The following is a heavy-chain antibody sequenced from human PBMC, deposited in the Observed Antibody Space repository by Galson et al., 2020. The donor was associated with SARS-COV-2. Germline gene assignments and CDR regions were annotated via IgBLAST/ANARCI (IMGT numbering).Heavy chain of an antibody. CDR2: IYSDGSST. CDR1: GFTFSNHW. CDR3: ARGDMGNDYFDY. V-gene: IGHV3-74*01. Sequence: SCAVSGFTFSNHWMHWVRQAPGKGLVWVSRIYSDGSSTSYADSVKGRFTISGDNAKNTLYLQMNSLRAEDTAVYYCARGDMGNDYFDYWGQGTLVTVSS. J-gene: IGHJ4*02. D-gene: IGHD7-27*01.